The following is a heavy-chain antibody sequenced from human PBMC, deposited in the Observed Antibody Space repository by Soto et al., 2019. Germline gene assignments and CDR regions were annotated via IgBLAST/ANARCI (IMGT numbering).Heavy chain of an antibody. Sequence: EVQLVESGGGLVQPGGSLKLSCAASGFTFSGSAMHWVRQASGKGPEWVGRIRSKANSYATAYAASVKGRFTISRDDSKNTAYLQMNGLKTEDTAVYYCTRHGGDPAVAETINWFDPWGQGTLVTVSS. CDR1: GFTFSGSA. D-gene: IGHD6-19*01. J-gene: IGHJ5*02. V-gene: IGHV3-73*01. CDR2: IRSKANSYAT. CDR3: TRHGGDPAVAETINWFDP.